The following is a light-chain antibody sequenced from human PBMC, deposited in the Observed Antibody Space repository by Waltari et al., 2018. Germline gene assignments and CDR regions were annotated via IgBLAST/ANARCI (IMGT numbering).Light chain of an antibody. J-gene: IGKJ5*01. CDR1: QSLSSY. CDR2: AAS. CDR3: QQSYSTPPIT. V-gene: IGKV1-39*01. Sequence: DIQMTQSPSSLSASVGDRVTITCRASQSLSSYLNWYQQKPGKAPKLLIYAASSLQKRVPSRFSGSGSGTDFTLTISSLQPEDFATYYCQQSYSTPPITFGQGTRLEIK.